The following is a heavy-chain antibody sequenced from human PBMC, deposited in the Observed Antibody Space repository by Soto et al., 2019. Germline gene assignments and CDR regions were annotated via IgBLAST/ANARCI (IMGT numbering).Heavy chain of an antibody. Sequence: SETLSLTCTVSGGSISSGGYYWSWIRQHPGKGLEWIGYIYYSGSTYYNPSLKSRVTISVDTSKNQFSLKLSSVTAADTAVYYCARGNEIVVVITTSVSWFDPWGQGTLVTVSS. CDR3: ARGNEIVVVITTSVSWFDP. V-gene: IGHV4-31*03. J-gene: IGHJ5*02. D-gene: IGHD3-22*01. CDR1: GGSISSGGYY. CDR2: IYYSGST.